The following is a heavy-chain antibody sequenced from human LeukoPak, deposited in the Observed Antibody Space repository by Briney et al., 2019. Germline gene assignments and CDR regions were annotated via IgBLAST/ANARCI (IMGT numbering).Heavy chain of an antibody. D-gene: IGHD1-26*01. CDR2: ISFSGIT. CDR1: GGSISSYY. CDR3: ARGAIVGIVGWFDP. V-gene: IGHV4-59*01. Sequence: SETLSLTCSVSGGSISSYYWMWLRQSPGKGLEWIGHISFSGITNYNPSLTSRVTMSVDTSKNQFSLNLRSVTAADTAVYYCARGAIVGIVGWFDPWGQGTLVTVSS. J-gene: IGHJ5*02.